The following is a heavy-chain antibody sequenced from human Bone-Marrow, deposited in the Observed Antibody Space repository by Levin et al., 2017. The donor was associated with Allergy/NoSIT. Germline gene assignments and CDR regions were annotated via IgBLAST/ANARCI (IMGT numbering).Heavy chain of an antibody. Sequence: RAGGSLRLSCAASGFTFSIYWMHWVRQAPGKGLVWVSHINSDGSSTSYADSVKGRFTVSRDNAKNTLYLQMNSLRAEDTAVYYCVSFYEECWGPGTLVTVSS. V-gene: IGHV3-74*01. CDR2: INSDGSST. CDR3: VSFYEEC. D-gene: IGHD5/OR15-5a*01. CDR1: GFTFSIYW. J-gene: IGHJ4*02.